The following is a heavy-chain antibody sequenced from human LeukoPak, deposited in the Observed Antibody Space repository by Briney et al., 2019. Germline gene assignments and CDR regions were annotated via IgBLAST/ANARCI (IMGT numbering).Heavy chain of an antibody. J-gene: IGHJ3*02. V-gene: IGHV3-11*04. Sequence: GGSLRLSCAASGFTFSDYYMSWIRQAPGKGLEWVSYISSSGSTIYYADSVKGRYTISRDNAKNSLYLQMNSLRAEDTAVYYCARAGSGWYPHAFDIWGQGTMVTVSS. D-gene: IGHD6-19*01. CDR3: ARAGSGWYPHAFDI. CDR1: GFTFSDYY. CDR2: ISSSGSTI.